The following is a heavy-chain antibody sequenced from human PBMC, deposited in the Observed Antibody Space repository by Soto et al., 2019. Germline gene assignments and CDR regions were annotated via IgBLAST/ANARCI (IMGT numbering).Heavy chain of an antibody. D-gene: IGHD3-22*01. V-gene: IGHV4-59*08. CDR2: FYYSGLT. Sequence: QVHLQESVPGLVKPSETLSLTCAVSGASMNTYYWSWIRQPPGKGLEWIGYFYYSGLTNYNPSLKRRFTISLDTSKNQFSLKLSSVTAADTAWYFCARSHTNGYYYTDVWGRGTAGTVSS. CDR3: ARSHTNGYYYTDV. CDR1: GASMNTYY. J-gene: IGHJ6*03.